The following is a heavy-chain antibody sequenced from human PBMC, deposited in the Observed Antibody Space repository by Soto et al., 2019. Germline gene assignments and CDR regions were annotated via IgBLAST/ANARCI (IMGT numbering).Heavy chain of an antibody. V-gene: IGHV3-23*01. CDR3: QTELQYYDILTGSPTLDWFDP. J-gene: IGHJ5*02. CDR1: GFTFSSYA. Sequence: PGGSLRLSCAASGFTFSSYAMSWVRQAPGKGLEWVSAISGSGGSTYYADSVKGRFTISRDNSKNTLYLQMNSLRAEDTAVYYCQTELQYYDILTGSPTLDWFDPWGQGTLVTVSS. D-gene: IGHD3-9*01. CDR2: ISGSGGST.